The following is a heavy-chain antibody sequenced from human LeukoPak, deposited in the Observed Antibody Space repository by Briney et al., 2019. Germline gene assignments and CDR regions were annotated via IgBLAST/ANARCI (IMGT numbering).Heavy chain of an antibody. D-gene: IGHD2-2*02. J-gene: IGHJ4*02. V-gene: IGHV1-18*01. CDR2: ISAYNGNT. CDR1: GYTFTSYG. Sequence: ASVKVSCKASGYTFTSYGIIWVRQAPGQGLEWMGWISAYNGNTNYAQKLQGRVTMTTDTSTSTAYMELRSLRSDDTAVYYCARDLFRYCSSTSCYTAGDYWGQGTLVTVSS. CDR3: ARDLFRYCSSTSCYTAGDY.